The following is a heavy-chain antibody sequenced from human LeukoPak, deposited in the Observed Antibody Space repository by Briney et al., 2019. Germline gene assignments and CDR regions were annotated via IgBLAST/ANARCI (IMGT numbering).Heavy chain of an antibody. Sequence: GGSLRLSCAASGFTFSSYGMHWARQAPGKGLEWVAFIRYDGSNKYYADSVKGRFTISRDNSKNTLYLQMNSLRAEDTAVYYCAEDPASYYYDSSGYYYGGWGQGTLVTVSS. D-gene: IGHD3-22*01. V-gene: IGHV3-30*02. CDR3: AEDPASYYYDSSGYYYGG. J-gene: IGHJ4*02. CDR2: IRYDGSNK. CDR1: GFTFSSYG.